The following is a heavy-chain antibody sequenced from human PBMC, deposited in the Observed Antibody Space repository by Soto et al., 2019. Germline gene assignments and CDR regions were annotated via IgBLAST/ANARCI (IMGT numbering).Heavy chain of an antibody. CDR3: AREWNRATDYYYGMDV. Sequence: RLSCAASGFNFNTYWMYWVRQAPGKGLEWVANIDTDGSRKNYVDSVKGRFIISRDNAKNSLFLQMNSLRADDTAVYYCAREWNRATDYYYGMDVWGQGTTVTVSS. D-gene: IGHD5-12*01. CDR2: IDTDGSRK. V-gene: IGHV3-7*03. CDR1: GFNFNTYW. J-gene: IGHJ6*02.